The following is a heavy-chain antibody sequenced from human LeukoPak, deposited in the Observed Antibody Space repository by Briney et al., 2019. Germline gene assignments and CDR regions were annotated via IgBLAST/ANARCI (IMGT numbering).Heavy chain of an antibody. CDR2: ISYDGSNK. V-gene: IGHV3-30-3*01. Sequence: GGSLRLSCAASGFTFSSYAMHWVRQAPGKGLEWVAVISYDGSNKYYADSVKGRFTISRDNSKNTLYLQMNSLRAEDTAVYYCARDKRPPYSGSYGWFDPWGQGTLVSVSS. CDR1: GFTFSSYA. CDR3: ARDKRPPYSGSYGWFDP. D-gene: IGHD1-26*01. J-gene: IGHJ5*02.